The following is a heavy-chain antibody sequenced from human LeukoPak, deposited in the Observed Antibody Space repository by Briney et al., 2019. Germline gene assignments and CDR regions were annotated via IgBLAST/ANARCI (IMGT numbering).Heavy chain of an antibody. CDR3: ARGPLRGVPDY. V-gene: IGHV4-34*01. CDR1: GGSFSGYY. J-gene: IGHJ4*02. CDR2: INHSGST. D-gene: IGHD3-10*01. Sequence: SSETLSLTCAVYGGSFSGYYWSWIRQPPGKGLEWIGEINHSGSTNYNPSLKSRVTISVDTSKNQFSLKLSSVTAADTAVYYCARGPLRGVPDYWGQGTLVTVSS.